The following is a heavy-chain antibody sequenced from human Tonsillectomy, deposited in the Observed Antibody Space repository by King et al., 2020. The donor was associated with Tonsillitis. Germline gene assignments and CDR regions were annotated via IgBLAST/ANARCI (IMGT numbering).Heavy chain of an antibody. CDR2: IRSKANSYAT. J-gene: IGHJ3*02. CDR1: GFTFSGSA. D-gene: IGHD1-26*01. CDR3: TRLYRGSEMLAFDI. V-gene: IGHV3-73*02. Sequence: VQLVESGGGLVQPGGSLKLSCAASGFTFSGSAMHWVRQASGKGLDWVGRIRSKANSYATAYAASVKGRFTISRDDSKNTAYLQMNSLKTEDTAVYYCTRLYRGSEMLAFDIWGQGTMVTVSS.